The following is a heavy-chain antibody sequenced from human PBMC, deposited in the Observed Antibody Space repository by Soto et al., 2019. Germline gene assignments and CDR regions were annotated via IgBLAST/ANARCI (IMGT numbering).Heavy chain of an antibody. CDR3: AKDGEMGATHFDY. J-gene: IGHJ4*02. CDR2: ISYDGSNK. Sequence: QVQLVESGGGVVQPGRSLRLSCAASGFTFSSYGMHWVRQAPGKGLEWVAVISYDGSNKYYADSVKGRFTISRDNSKNTLYLQMNNLRSEDTAVYYCAKDGEMGATHFDYWGQGTLVTVS. D-gene: IGHD1-26*01. V-gene: IGHV3-30*18. CDR1: GFTFSSYG.